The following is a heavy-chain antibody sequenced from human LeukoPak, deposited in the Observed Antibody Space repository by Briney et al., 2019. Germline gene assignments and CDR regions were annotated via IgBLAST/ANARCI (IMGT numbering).Heavy chain of an antibody. CDR2: IYTSGST. D-gene: IGHD4-17*01. CDR3: ARSTFGYGDYHYYMDV. V-gene: IGHV4-61*02. CDR1: GGSISSGSYY. J-gene: IGHJ6*03. Sequence: SQTLSLTCTVSGGSISSGSYYWSWIRQPAGKGLEWIGRIYTSGSTNYNPSLKSRVTISVDTSKNQFSLKLSSVTAADTAVYYCARSTFGYGDYHYYMDVWGKGTTVTISS.